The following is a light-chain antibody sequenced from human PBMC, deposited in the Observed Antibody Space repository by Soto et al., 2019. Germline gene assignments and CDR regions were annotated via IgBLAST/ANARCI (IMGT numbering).Light chain of an antibody. CDR1: HSLLHSNGKTY. CDR3: QHYNSYSEA. Sequence: EILMTQSPLSLSATPGHPASISCKSIHSLLHSNGKTYLYWYVQKSGQPPKLLIYKASTLKSGVPSRFSGSGSGTEFTLTISSLQPDDFATYYCQHYNSYSEAFGQGTKVDIK. J-gene: IGKJ1*01. V-gene: IGKV2D-29*01. CDR2: KAS.